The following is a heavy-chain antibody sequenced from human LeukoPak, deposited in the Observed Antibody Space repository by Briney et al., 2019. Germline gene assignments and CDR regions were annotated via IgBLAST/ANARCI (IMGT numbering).Heavy chain of an antibody. D-gene: IGHD6-19*01. CDR3: ARHPGAYIAVAGNFDY. V-gene: IGHV4-39*01. Sequence: PSETLSLTCTVSGGSISSSSYYWGWIRQPPGKGLEWIGSIYYSGSTYYNPSLKSRVTISVDTSKNQFSLKLSSVTAADTAVYYCARHPGAYIAVAGNFDYWGQGTLVTVSS. CDR2: IYYSGST. J-gene: IGHJ4*02. CDR1: GGSISSSSYY.